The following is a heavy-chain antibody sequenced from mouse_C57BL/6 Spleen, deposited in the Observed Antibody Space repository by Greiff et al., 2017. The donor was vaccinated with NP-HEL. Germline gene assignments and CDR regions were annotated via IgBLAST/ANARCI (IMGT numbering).Heavy chain of an antibody. V-gene: IGHV1-64*01. D-gene: IGHD1-1*01. CDR3: ARSYYYGSSPYYFDY. CDR1: GYTFTSYW. Sequence: QVQLQQPGAELVKPGASVKLSCKASGYTFTSYWMHWVKQRPGQGLEWIGMIHPNSGSTNYNEKFKSKATLTVDKSSSTAYMQLSSLTSEDSAVYYWARSYYYGSSPYYFDYWGQGTTLTVSS. J-gene: IGHJ2*01. CDR2: IHPNSGST.